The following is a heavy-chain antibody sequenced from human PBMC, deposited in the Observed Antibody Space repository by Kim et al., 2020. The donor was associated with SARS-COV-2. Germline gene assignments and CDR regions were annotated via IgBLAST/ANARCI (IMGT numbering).Heavy chain of an antibody. CDR2: IYYSGST. D-gene: IGHD3-3*01. CDR1: GGSISSYY. CDR3: ARLFHYDFWSGYHDNWFDP. Sequence: SETLSLTCTVSGGSISSYYWSWIRQPPGKGLEWIGYIYYSGSTNYNPSLKSRVTISVDTSKNQFSLKLSSVTAADTAVYYCARLFHYDFWSGYHDNWFDPWGRGPRVTVSS. J-gene: IGHJ5*02. V-gene: IGHV4-59*08.